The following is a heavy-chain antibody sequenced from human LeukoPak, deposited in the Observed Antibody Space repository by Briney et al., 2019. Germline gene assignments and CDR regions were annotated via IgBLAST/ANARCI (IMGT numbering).Heavy chain of an antibody. V-gene: IGHV4-4*07. CDR3: ARENRKVTIFGVAKNWFDP. Sequence: SETLSLTCTVSGGSISSYYWSWIRQPAGKGLEWMGRIYTSGSTNYNPSLKSRVTMSVDTSKNQFSLRLSSVTAADTAVYYCARENRKVTIFGVAKNWFDPWGQGTLVTVSS. J-gene: IGHJ5*02. CDR2: IYTSGST. CDR1: GGSISSYY. D-gene: IGHD3-3*01.